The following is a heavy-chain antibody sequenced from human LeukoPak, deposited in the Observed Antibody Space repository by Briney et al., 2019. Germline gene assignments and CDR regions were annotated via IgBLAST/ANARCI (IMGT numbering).Heavy chain of an antibody. D-gene: IGHD1-1*01. CDR2: IFYSGSN. CDR1: GDSISSYY. CDR3: GRGFPCWNWYFDL. Sequence: SETLSLKCTVSGDSISSYYWSWIRQPPGQGREWIGYIFYSGSNIYNPSLKSRITISVDSAKNPFSLKLSLVTAAAHAVYCWGRGFPCWNWYFDLWGRGTLVTVSS. V-gene: IGHV4-59*01. J-gene: IGHJ2*01.